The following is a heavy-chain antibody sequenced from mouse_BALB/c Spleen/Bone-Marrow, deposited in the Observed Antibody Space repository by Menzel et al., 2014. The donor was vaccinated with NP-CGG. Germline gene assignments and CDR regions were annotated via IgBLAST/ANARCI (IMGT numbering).Heavy chain of an antibody. Sequence: DVKLVESGAELVRPGALVKLSCKASGFNIKDYYMHWVKQRPEQGLEWIGWIDPENGNTIYDPKFQGKASITADTPSNTAYLQLSSLTSEDTAVYYCVAYYRYEYYFDYWGQGTTLTVSS. J-gene: IGHJ2*01. CDR3: VAYYRYEYYFDY. D-gene: IGHD2-14*01. V-gene: IGHV14-1*02. CDR1: GFNIKDYY. CDR2: IDPENGNT.